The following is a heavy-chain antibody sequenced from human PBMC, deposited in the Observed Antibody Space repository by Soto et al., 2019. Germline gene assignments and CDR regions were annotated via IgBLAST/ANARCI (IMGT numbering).Heavy chain of an antibody. Sequence: PGESLKISCDGSGYNFTNFWIHWVRQLPGKGLEWMGRIDPRDSETNYSPSFQGHVTISTAKSVTTAYLQWSSLKASDTALYYCARREYSYSRGSFDYWGHGTLVTVSS. D-gene: IGHD3-22*01. J-gene: IGHJ4*01. CDR3: ARREYSYSRGSFDY. CDR1: GYNFTNFW. CDR2: IDPRDSET. V-gene: IGHV5-10-1*01.